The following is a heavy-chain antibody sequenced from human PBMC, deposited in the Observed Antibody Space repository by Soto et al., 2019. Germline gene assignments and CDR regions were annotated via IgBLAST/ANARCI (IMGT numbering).Heavy chain of an antibody. CDR3: ARGSTTVVTPGPYNWFDP. D-gene: IGHD4-17*01. CDR1: GGTFSSYA. CDR2: IIPIFGTA. V-gene: IGHV1-69*13. Sequence: ASVKVSCKASGGTFSSYAISWVRQAPGQGLEWMGGIIPIFGTANYAQKFQGRVTITADESTSTAYMELSSLRSEDTAVYYCARGSTTVVTPGPYNWFDPWGQGTLVTVSS. J-gene: IGHJ5*02.